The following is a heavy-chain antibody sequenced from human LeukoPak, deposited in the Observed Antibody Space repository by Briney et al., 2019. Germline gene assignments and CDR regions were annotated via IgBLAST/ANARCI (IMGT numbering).Heavy chain of an antibody. CDR1: GFTFSSYE. CDR3: AKDGRYYYYYYMDV. J-gene: IGHJ6*03. CDR2: ISSSGSTI. V-gene: IGHV3-48*03. D-gene: IGHD3/OR15-3a*01. Sequence: GGSLRLSCAASGFTFSSYEMNWVRQAPGKGLEWVSYISSSGSTIYYADSVKGRFTISRDNAKHSLYLQMNSLRAEDTAVYYCAKDGRYYYYYYMDVWGKGTTVTISS.